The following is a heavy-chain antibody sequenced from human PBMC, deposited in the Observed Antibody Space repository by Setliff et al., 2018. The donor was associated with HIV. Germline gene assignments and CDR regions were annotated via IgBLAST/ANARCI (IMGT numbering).Heavy chain of an antibody. V-gene: IGHV3-7*01. CDR2: IKQDGSEK. D-gene: IGHD6-13*01. J-gene: IGHJ4*02. CDR1: GFTFSRYW. Sequence: GGSLRLSCAASGFTFSRYWMSWVRQAPGKGLEWVANIKQDGSEKYYVDSVKGRFTISRDNAKNSLYLQMNSLRAEDTAVYYCAGGAAAGPIDYWGQGTLVTVSS. CDR3: AGGAAAGPIDY.